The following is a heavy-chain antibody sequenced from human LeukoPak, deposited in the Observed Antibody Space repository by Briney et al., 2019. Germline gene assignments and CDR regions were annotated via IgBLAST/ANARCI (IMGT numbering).Heavy chain of an antibody. Sequence: SETLSLTCTVSGGSISSYYWSWIRQPPGKGLEWIGYIYYSGSTNYNPSLKSQVTISVDTSKNQFSLKLNSVTAADTAVYYCAREETVGSSWYFDAFDIWGQGTMVTVSS. CDR3: AREETVGSSWYFDAFDI. J-gene: IGHJ3*02. D-gene: IGHD6-13*01. CDR2: IYYSGST. CDR1: GGSISSYY. V-gene: IGHV4-59*01.